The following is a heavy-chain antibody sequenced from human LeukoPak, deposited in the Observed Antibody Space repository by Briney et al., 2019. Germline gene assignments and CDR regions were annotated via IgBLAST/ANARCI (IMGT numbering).Heavy chain of an antibody. CDR2: ISAYNGNT. CDR1: GYTFTSYG. CDR3: ARDYGTGTLASSITFDY. V-gene: IGHV1-18*01. D-gene: IGHD3-10*01. J-gene: IGHJ4*02. Sequence: GASVKVSCKASGYTFTSYGISWVRQAPGQGLEWMGWISAYNGNTNYAQKLQGRVTMTTDTSTSTAYMELRSLRSDDTAVYYCARDYGTGTLASSITFDYWGQGTLVTVSS.